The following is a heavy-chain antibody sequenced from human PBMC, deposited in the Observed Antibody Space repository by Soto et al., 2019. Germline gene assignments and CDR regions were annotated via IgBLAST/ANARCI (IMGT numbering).Heavy chain of an antibody. CDR2: TSSSSSYI. J-gene: IGHJ4*02. Sequence: EVQLVESGGGLVKPGGSLRLSRAASGFTFSTYSMNWVRQAPGKGLEWVSSTSSSSSYIYYVDSVKGRFTISRDNAKNSLYMQMNSLRAEDTAVYYCARGYYGERIFEYWGQGTLVTVSS. CDR1: GFTFSTYS. D-gene: IGHD4-17*01. CDR3: ARGYYGERIFEY. V-gene: IGHV3-21*01.